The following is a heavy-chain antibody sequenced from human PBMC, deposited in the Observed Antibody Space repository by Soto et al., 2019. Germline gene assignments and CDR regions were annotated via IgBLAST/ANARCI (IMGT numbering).Heavy chain of an antibody. D-gene: IGHD3-22*01. J-gene: IGHJ3*02. CDR2: INAGNGNT. Sequence: GASVNVSCKASGYTFTSYAMHWVRQAPGQRLEWMGWINAGNGNTKYSQKFQDRVTITTDTSASTAYMELSSLKSEDTAVYYCARDQTQKYYYDSSGYSPDAFDIWGQGTMVTVSS. V-gene: IGHV1-3*01. CDR1: GYTFTSYA. CDR3: ARDQTQKYYYDSSGYSPDAFDI.